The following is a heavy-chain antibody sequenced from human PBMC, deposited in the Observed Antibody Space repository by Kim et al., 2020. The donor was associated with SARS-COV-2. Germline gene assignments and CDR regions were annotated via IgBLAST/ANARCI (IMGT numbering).Heavy chain of an antibody. D-gene: IGHD6-25*01. J-gene: IGHJ5*02. CDR2: IWYDGSNK. V-gene: IGHV3-33*01. CDR3: ASQGSRSGGVGWFDP. CDR1: GFTFSSYG. Sequence: GGSLRLSCAASGFTFSSYGMHWVRQAPGKGLEWVAVIWYDGSNKYYADSVKGRFTISRDNSKNTLYLQMNSLRAEDTAVYYCASQGSRSGGVGWFDPWGQGTLVTVSS.